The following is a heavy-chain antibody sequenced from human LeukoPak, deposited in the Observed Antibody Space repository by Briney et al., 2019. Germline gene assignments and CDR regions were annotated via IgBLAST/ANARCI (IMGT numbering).Heavy chain of an antibody. CDR1: GFTFSSYS. Sequence: GGSLSLSCAASGFTFSSYSMNWVRQAPGKGLEWVSSISSSSSYIYYADSVKGRFTVSRDNSKNTLFLQMNSLRAEDTAVYYCAKDGGLWVSAHWGDSWGRGTLVTVSS. CDR2: ISSSSSYI. D-gene: IGHD7-27*01. V-gene: IGHV3-21*04. CDR3: AKDGGLWVSAHWGDS. J-gene: IGHJ4*02.